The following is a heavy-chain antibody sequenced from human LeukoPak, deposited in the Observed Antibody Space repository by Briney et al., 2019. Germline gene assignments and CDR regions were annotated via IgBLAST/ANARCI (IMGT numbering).Heavy chain of an antibody. CDR3: ARDPGFVVSEHYFDY. CDR1: GYTFTSYG. D-gene: IGHD3-10*01. Sequence: ASVKVSCKASGYTFTSYGISWVRQAPGQGLEWMGWISAYNGNTNYAQKLQGRVTMTTDTSTSTAYMELRSLRSDDTAVYYCARDPGFVVSEHYFDYWGQGTLVTVSS. V-gene: IGHV1-18*01. CDR2: ISAYNGNT. J-gene: IGHJ4*02.